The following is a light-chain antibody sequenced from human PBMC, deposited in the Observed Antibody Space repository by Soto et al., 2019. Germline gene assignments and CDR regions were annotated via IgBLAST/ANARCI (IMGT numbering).Light chain of an antibody. CDR3: SSYAGTHIV. V-gene: IGLV2-8*01. J-gene: IGLJ1*01. Sequence: QSVLTHAPSASGSPGQSVAISCTGTSSDVGGYNYVSWYQQHPGKAPKLMIYDVSKRPSGVPDRFSGSKSGNTASLTVSGLQAEDEADYYCSSYAGTHIVFGTGTKVTVL. CDR2: DVS. CDR1: SSDVGGYNY.